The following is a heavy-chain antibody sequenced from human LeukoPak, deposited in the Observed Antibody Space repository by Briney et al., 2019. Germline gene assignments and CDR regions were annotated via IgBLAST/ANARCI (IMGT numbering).Heavy chain of an antibody. CDR1: GYSISSGYY. Sequence: SETLSLTCTVSGYSISSGYYWGWIRQPPGKGLEWIGSIYHSGSTYYNPSLKSRVTISVETSKSQFSLKLSSVTAADTAVYYCARVGDYYDSSGYPSPNPAFDYWGQGTLVTVSS. CDR3: ARVGDYYDSSGYPSPNPAFDY. D-gene: IGHD3-22*01. V-gene: IGHV4-38-2*02. J-gene: IGHJ4*02. CDR2: IYHSGST.